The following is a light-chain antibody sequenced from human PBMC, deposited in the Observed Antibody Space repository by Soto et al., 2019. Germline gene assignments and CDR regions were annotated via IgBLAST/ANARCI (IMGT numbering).Light chain of an antibody. CDR1: QSVSSNY. V-gene: IGKV3-20*01. CDR3: QQYGNSRT. CDR2: GAS. J-gene: IGKJ1*01. Sequence: EIVLTQSPGTLSLSPGERATLSCRASQSVSSNYLAWYQQKLGQAPRLLIYGASTRATGIPDRFSGSGSGTDFTLTISRLEPEDFAVYYCQQYGNSRTFGQGTKLDIK.